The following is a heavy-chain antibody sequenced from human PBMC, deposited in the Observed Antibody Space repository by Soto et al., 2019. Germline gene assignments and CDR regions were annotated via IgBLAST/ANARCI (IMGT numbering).Heavy chain of an antibody. CDR2: FYSGVSA. V-gene: IGHV3-66*01. J-gene: IGHJ4*02. D-gene: IGHD1-1*01. Sequence: EVQLVESGGGLVQPGGSLRLSCAASGFNVSTKYMSWVRQAPGKGLEWVSVFYSGVSAYYADSVKGRFTISRDHSKNTLFLQMTGLRADDTAVYYCATERGGSTRWYNPFDYWGQGTLVTVSP. CDR1: GFNVSTKY. CDR3: ATERGGSTRWYNPFDY.